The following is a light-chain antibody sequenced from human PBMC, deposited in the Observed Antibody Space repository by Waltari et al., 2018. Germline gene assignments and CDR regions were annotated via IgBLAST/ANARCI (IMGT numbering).Light chain of an antibody. CDR3: QSADTSETYF. Sequence: YELTQPPSVSVSPGQTAKISCSWTTLSNHSRNWSQQKPGQAPVLVMSKDSESPSGIPERFSGSSSGTTVTLTISGVQAEDEADYYCQSADTSETYFFGTGTKVTVL. V-gene: IGLV3-25*03. CDR1: TLSNHS. J-gene: IGLJ1*01. CDR2: KDS.